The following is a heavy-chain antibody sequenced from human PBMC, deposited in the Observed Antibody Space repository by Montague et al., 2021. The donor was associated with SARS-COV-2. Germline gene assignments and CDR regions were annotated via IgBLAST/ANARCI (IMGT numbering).Heavy chain of an antibody. CDR1: GVSVLSCY. CDR2: LLHGGST. V-gene: IGHV4-59*02. D-gene: IGHD2-15*01. J-gene: IGHJ5*02. Sequence: SETLSLTCTVSGVSVLSCYSDWHTHPLQSLAYFVCCLLHGGSTNYNPSLETRVTISVDPSKNQFSLKLSSVTAADTAVYYCAREDRWNWFDPWGQGTLVIVSS. CDR3: AREDRWNWFDP.